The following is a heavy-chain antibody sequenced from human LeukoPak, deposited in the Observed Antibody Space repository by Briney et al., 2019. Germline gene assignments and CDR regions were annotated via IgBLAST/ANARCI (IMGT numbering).Heavy chain of an antibody. Sequence: PSETLSLTCAVYGGSFSGYYWSWIRQPPGKGLEWIGEINHSGSTNYNPSLKSRVTISVDTSKNQFSLKLSSVTAADTAVYYCARPTRATVTTRGGRAFDYWGQGTLVTVSS. CDR2: INHSGST. D-gene: IGHD4-17*01. V-gene: IGHV4-34*01. CDR3: ARPTRATVTTRGGRAFDY. CDR1: GGSFSGYY. J-gene: IGHJ4*02.